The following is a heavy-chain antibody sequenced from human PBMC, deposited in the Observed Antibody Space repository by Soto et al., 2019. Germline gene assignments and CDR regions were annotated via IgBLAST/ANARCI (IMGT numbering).Heavy chain of an antibody. D-gene: IGHD3-22*01. CDR1: GGTFRNYA. CDR3: ARGWAYDSGDNYYAY. Sequence: QVQLVQSGAEVRKPGSSVKVSCKASGGTFRNYAISWVRQAPGQGLEWMGGIIPIFGTANHAQKFQDRVTITADEFTSTAYMELRSLRSEDTAVYYCARGWAYDSGDNYYAYWGQGTLVTVSS. CDR2: IIPIFGTA. V-gene: IGHV1-69*01. J-gene: IGHJ4*02.